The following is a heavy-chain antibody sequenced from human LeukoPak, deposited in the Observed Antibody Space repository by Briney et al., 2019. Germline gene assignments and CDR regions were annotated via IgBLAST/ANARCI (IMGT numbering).Heavy chain of an antibody. Sequence: GGSLRLSCAASGFTYSTYSMNWVRQAPGKGLEWVSFISRDGGTIDYADSVKGRFTISRDNAKNSLYLQMNNLRAEDTAVYYCARGGELLRPADYWGQGALVTVSS. D-gene: IGHD1-26*01. CDR3: ARGGELLRPADY. V-gene: IGHV3-48*04. CDR2: ISRDGGTI. CDR1: GFTYSTYS. J-gene: IGHJ4*02.